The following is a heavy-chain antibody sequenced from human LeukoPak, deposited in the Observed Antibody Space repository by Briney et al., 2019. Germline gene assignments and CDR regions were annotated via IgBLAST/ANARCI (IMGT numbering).Heavy chain of an antibody. D-gene: IGHD6-13*01. J-gene: IGHJ3*02. CDR1: GFTFSDYY. V-gene: IGHV3-11*01. CDR3: ARVLSWYRYRGAFDI. CDR2: ISSSGSTI. Sequence: PGGSLRLSCAASGFTFSDYYMSWIRQAPGKGLEWVSYISSSGSTIYYADSVKGRFTISRDNAKNSLYLQMNSLRAEDTAVYYCARVLSWYRYRGAFDIWGQGTMVTVSS.